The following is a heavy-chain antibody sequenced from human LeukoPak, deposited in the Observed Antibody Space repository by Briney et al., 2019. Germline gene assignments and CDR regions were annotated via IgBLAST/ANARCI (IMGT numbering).Heavy chain of an antibody. D-gene: IGHD1-26*01. CDR3: ARFVRGSYYVRYYFDY. CDR1: GGSISSYY. CDR2: IYTSGST. V-gene: IGHV4-4*07. Sequence: SETLSLTCTVSGGSISSYYWSWIRQPAGKGLEWIGRIYTSGSTNYNPSLKSRVTMSVDTSKNQFSLKLSSVTAADTAVYYCARFVRGSYYVRYYFDYWGQGTLVTVSS. J-gene: IGHJ4*02.